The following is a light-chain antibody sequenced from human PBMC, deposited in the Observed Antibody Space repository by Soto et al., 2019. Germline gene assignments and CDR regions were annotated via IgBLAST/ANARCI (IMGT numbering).Light chain of an antibody. Sequence: QMTQSPSSLFASIGDRVTITCRASQTISNYLNWYRQKPGKAPELLIYAASSLHSGVPSRFSGSGSGTDFTLTISSLQPEDSATYFCQQSYSSWTFGQGTKVDIK. J-gene: IGKJ1*01. CDR3: QQSYSSWT. CDR1: QTISNY. CDR2: AAS. V-gene: IGKV1-39*01.